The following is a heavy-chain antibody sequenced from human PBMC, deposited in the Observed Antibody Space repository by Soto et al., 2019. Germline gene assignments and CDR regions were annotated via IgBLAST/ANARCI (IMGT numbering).Heavy chain of an antibody. V-gene: IGHV3-23*01. D-gene: IGHD2-15*01. J-gene: IGHJ4*02. CDR3: AKGQGWSYYYDS. Sequence: EVQLLESGGGLVQPGGSLRLSCAASGFTFSSYAMSWVRLAPGKGLEWFSSIGGSGGTYYADSVKGRFSISTDNSKNMLYLHLNSLRADDTAMYYCAKGQGWSYYYDSWGQGTLVTVSS. CDR2: IGGSGGT. CDR1: GFTFSSYA.